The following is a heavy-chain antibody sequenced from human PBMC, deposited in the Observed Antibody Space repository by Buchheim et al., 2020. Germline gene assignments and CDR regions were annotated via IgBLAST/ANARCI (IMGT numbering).Heavy chain of an antibody. Sequence: QVQLVQSGAEVKKPGSSVKVSCKASGGTFSSYAISWVRQAPGQGLEWMGRIIPILGIANYAQKFQGRVTITAAKSKSTAYMELSSLRSEDTAVYYCARNRVRNFWSGYYYGMDVWGQGTT. J-gene: IGHJ6*02. V-gene: IGHV1-69*04. CDR2: IIPILGIA. CDR3: ARNRVRNFWSGYYYGMDV. CDR1: GGTFSSYA. D-gene: IGHD3-3*01.